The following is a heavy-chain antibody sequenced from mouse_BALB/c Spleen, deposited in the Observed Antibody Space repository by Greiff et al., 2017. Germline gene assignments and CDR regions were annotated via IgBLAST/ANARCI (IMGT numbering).Heavy chain of an antibody. D-gene: IGHD4-1*01. Sequence: VKLMESGAELMKPGASVKISCKATGYTFSSYWIEWVKQRPGHGLEWIGEILPGSGSTNYNEKFKGKATFTADTSSNTAYMQLSSLTSEDSAVYYCARRILTGFYFDYWGQGTTLTVSS. J-gene: IGHJ2*01. CDR3: ARRILTGFYFDY. CDR1: GYTFSSYW. CDR2: ILPGSGST. V-gene: IGHV1-9*01.